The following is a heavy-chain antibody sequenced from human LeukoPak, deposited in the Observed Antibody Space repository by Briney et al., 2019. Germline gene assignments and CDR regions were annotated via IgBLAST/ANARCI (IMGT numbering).Heavy chain of an antibody. V-gene: IGHV1-69*10. CDR1: GGTFISYA. D-gene: IGHD2-2*01. CDR2: IIPILGTA. Sequence: ASVKVSCKASGGTFISYAISWVRQAPGQGLEWMGGIIPILGTANYAQKFQGRVTITADKSTSTAYMELSSLRSEDTAVHYCAGGYCSSTSCLGWFDPWGQGTLVTVSS. J-gene: IGHJ5*02. CDR3: AGGYCSSTSCLGWFDP.